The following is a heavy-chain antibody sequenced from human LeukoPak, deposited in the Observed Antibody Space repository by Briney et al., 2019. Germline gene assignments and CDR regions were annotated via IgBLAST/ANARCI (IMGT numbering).Heavy chain of an antibody. Sequence: EASVKASCKASGYTFTNYYMHWVRQAPGQGLEWMGIIYPNDGSTNYAQKFQDRVTMTRDTSTSTVYMYLSSLRSEDTAVYYCARSTSFSGRPLYCFDYWGQGTLVTVSS. CDR1: GYTFTNYY. CDR3: ARSTSFSGRPLYCFDY. J-gene: IGHJ4*02. CDR2: IYPNDGST. D-gene: IGHD1-26*01. V-gene: IGHV1-46*01.